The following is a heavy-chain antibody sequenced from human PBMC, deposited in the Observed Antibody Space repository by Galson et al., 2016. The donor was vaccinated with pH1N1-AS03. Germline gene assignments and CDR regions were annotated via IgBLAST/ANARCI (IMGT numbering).Heavy chain of an antibody. CDR3: TRDPNYYDGSGYHYD. CDR2: FSSSGNT. J-gene: IGHJ4*02. D-gene: IGHD3-22*01. CDR1: GDSISGGVYS. V-gene: IGHV4-30-4*07. Sequence: TLSLTCAVSGDSISGGVYSWSWIRQPPGQGLEWIGYFSSSGNTYYKPSLKSRASMSVDTSKNQFSLKLTSVTAADTAVYYCTRDPNYYDGSGYHYDWGQGTLVTVSS.